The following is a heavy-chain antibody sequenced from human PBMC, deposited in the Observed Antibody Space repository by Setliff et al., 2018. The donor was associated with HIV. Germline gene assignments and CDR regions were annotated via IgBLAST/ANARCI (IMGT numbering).Heavy chain of an antibody. CDR3: AGTRGLSERALDY. CDR2: ISPNSGAT. Sequence: ASVKVSCKASGYRFPAYYIHWVRQAPGQGLEWMGRISPNSGATDSAQKFQGRITMTADTSIGTAYMELNRLTSADTAVYFCAGTRGLSERALDYWGQGTLVTVSS. CDR1: GYRFPAYY. V-gene: IGHV1-2*06. J-gene: IGHJ4*02. D-gene: IGHD1-26*01.